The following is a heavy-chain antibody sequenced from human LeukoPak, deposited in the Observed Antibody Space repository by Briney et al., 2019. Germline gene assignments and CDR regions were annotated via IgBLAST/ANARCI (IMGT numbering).Heavy chain of an antibody. Sequence: GGSLRLSCAASGFTFSSYAMSWVRQAPGKGLEWVSAISGSGGSTYYADSVKGRFTISRDNSKNTLYLQMNSLRAEDTAVYYCAKVLRPHGSGWYYFDYWGQGTLVTVSS. V-gene: IGHV3-23*01. CDR2: ISGSGGST. J-gene: IGHJ4*02. CDR1: GFTFSSYA. D-gene: IGHD3-22*01. CDR3: AKVLRPHGSGWYYFDY.